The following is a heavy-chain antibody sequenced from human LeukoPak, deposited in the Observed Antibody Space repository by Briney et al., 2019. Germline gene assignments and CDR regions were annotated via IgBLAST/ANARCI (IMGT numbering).Heavy chain of an antibody. CDR2: ISSSGTTI. V-gene: IGHV3-48*03. CDR1: GINFSDSE. Sequence: GGSLRLSCAASGINFSDSEMNWFRQAPGKGLAWASYISSSGTTIYYADSVKGRFTISRDNAKNSLYLQMNSLRAEDTAVYYCARGVPTGYYTSCYDYWGQGTLVTVSS. J-gene: IGHJ4*02. D-gene: IGHD3/OR15-3a*01. CDR3: ARGVPTGYYTSCYDY.